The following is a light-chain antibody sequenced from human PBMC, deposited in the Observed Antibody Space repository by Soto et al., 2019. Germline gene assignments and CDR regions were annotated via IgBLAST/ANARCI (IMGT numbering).Light chain of an antibody. J-gene: IGKJ1*01. CDR3: QQYNSYPWT. CDR1: QSISSW. CDR2: DAD. Sequence: DIQMTQSPSTLSASVGDRVTITCRASQSISSWLAWYQQKPGKAPKLLIYDADSLESGVPSRFSGSGSGTEFTLTISSLQPDDIATYYCQQYNSYPWTFGQGTKGEIK. V-gene: IGKV1-5*01.